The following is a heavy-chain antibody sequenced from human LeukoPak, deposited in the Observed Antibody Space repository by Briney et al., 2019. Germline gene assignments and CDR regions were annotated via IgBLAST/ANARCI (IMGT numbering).Heavy chain of an antibody. CDR3: ARQGGAFDQ. CDR1: GGSISSSSYY. CDR2: IFYSGST. D-gene: IGHD2-21*01. Sequence: SETLSLTCTVSGGSISSSSYYWGWIRQPPGKGLEWIGSIFYSGSTYYNPSLKSRVTISIDTSKNQFSLRLGSVTAADTAVYYCARQGGAFDQWGQGTLVTVS. V-gene: IGHV4-39*01. J-gene: IGHJ4*02.